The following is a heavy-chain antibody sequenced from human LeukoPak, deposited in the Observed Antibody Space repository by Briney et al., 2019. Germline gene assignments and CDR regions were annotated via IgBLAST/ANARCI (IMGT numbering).Heavy chain of an antibody. V-gene: IGHV3-48*03. Sequence: GGSLRLSCAASGFTFSSYEMNWVRQAPGKGLECVSYISSSGSTIYYADSVKGRFTISRDNAKNSLYLQMNSLRAEDTAVYYCARAIRSWTLDYWGQGTLVTVSS. D-gene: IGHD6-13*01. CDR2: ISSSGSTI. CDR3: ARAIRSWTLDY. J-gene: IGHJ4*02. CDR1: GFTFSSYE.